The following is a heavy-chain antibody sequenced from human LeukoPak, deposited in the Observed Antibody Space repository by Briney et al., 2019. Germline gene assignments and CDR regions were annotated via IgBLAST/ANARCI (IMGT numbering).Heavy chain of an antibody. CDR3: ARDLGSNNDYSNYPWFDP. CDR2: INPNSGGT. Sequence: ASVKVSCKASGYTFTGYYMHWVRQAPGQGLEWMGWINPNSGGTNYAQKFQGRVTMTRDTSISTAYMELSRLRSDDTAVYYCARDLGSNNDYSNYPWFDPWGQGTLVTVSS. D-gene: IGHD4-11*01. J-gene: IGHJ5*02. V-gene: IGHV1-2*02. CDR1: GYTFTGYY.